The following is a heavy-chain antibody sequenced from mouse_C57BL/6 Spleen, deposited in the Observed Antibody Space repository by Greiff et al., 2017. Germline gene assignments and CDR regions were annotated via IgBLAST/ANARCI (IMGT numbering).Heavy chain of an antibody. V-gene: IGHV1-18*01. CDR3: ARGYYGSRGAY. J-gene: IGHJ3*01. D-gene: IGHD1-1*01. CDR2: INPNNGGT. Sequence: EVQLQESGPELVKPGASVKIPCKASGYTFTDYNMDWVKQSHGKSLEWIGDINPNNGGTIYNQKFKGKATLTVDKSSSTAYMGLRSLPSEDTAVYYCARGYYGSRGAYWGQGTLVTVSA. CDR1: GYTFTDYN.